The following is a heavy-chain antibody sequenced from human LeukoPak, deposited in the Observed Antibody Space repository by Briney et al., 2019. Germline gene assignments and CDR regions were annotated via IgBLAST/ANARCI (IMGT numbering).Heavy chain of an antibody. J-gene: IGHJ6*02. Sequence: AGGSLRLSCATSGFTSNAYGMNWVRQAPGKGLEFVSSISGNGDSTFYTDSVKGRFTISRDNSKNALYLLMNSLRAEDTAVYYCAKDKKRSGWNFYYYYGMDVWGQGTTVTVSS. D-gene: IGHD6-19*01. V-gene: IGHV3-23*01. CDR2: ISGNGDST. CDR1: GFTSNAYG. CDR3: AKDKKRSGWNFYYYYGMDV.